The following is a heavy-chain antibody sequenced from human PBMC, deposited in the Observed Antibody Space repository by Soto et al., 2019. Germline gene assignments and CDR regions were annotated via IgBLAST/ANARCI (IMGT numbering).Heavy chain of an antibody. V-gene: IGHV1-69*13. CDR2: IIPIFGTA. CDR1: GGTFSSYA. Sequence: GASVKVSCKASGGTFSSYAISWVRQAPGQGLEWMGGIIPIFGTANYAQKFQGRVTITADESTSTAYMELSSLRSEDTAVYYCARFRAAAGQYFDYWGQGTLVTVSS. CDR3: ARFRAAAGQYFDY. D-gene: IGHD6-13*01. J-gene: IGHJ4*02.